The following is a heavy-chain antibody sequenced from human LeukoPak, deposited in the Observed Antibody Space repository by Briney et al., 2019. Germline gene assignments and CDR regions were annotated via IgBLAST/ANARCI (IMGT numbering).Heavy chain of an antibody. CDR1: GFTVSSNY. J-gene: IGHJ4*02. V-gene: IGHV3-15*01. CDR2: IKSKTDGGTT. D-gene: IGHD5-12*01. Sequence: GGSLRLSCAASGFTVSSNYMSWVRQAPGKGLEWVGRIKSKTDGGTTDYAAPVKGRFTISRDDSKNTLYLQMNSLKTEDTAVYYCTTDRVDIVDYWGQGTLVTVSS. CDR3: TTDRVDIVDY.